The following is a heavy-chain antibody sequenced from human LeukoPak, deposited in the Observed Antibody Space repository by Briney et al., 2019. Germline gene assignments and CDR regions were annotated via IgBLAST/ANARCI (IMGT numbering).Heavy chain of an antibody. CDR2: IYYSGST. CDR1: GGSVSSGSYY. CDR3: ARRSGFLDY. Sequence: SETLSLTCTVSGGSVSSGSYYWSWIRQPPGKGLEWIGYIYYSGSTNYNPSLKSRVTISVDTSKNHFSLRLSSVTAADTAVYYCARRSGFLDYWSQGTLVTVSS. J-gene: IGHJ4*02. V-gene: IGHV4-61*01.